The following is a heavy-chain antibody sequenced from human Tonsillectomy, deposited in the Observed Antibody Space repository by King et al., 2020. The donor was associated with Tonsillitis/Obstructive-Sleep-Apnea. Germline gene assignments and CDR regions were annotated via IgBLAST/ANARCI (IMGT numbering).Heavy chain of an antibody. J-gene: IGHJ4*02. Sequence: VQLQESGPGLVKPSGTLSLTCAVSGGSISSSNWWRWVRQSPGKGLEWIGVILHSGSTNYNPSLKSRVTISLDKSKNQFSLKLSSVTAADTAVYYCARVGVDTYPYTLFDYWGQGTLVTVSS. CDR3: ARVGVDTYPYTLFDY. D-gene: IGHD5-18*01. V-gene: IGHV4-4*02. CDR1: GGSISSSNW. CDR2: ILHSGST.